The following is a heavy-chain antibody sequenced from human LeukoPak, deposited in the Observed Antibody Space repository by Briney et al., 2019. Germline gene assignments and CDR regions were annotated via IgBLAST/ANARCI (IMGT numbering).Heavy chain of an antibody. Sequence: ASVKVSCKASGYTFTSYGISWVRQAPGQGLEWMGWISAYNGNTNYAQKLQGRVTMTTDTSTSTAYMELRSLRSDDTAVYYCARDRTLPMIVVLHPGGHFDYWGQGTLVTVSS. CDR1: GYTFTSYG. CDR3: ARDRTLPMIVVLHPGGHFDY. J-gene: IGHJ4*02. V-gene: IGHV1-18*01. CDR2: ISAYNGNT. D-gene: IGHD3-22*01.